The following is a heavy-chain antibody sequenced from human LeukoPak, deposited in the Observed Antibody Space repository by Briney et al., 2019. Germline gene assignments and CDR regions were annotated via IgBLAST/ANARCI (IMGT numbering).Heavy chain of an antibody. CDR1: GFTFSSYG. CDR2: ISYDGSNK. V-gene: IGHV3-30*03. Sequence: GGSLRLSCAASGFTFSSYGMHWVRQAPGKGLEWVAVISYDGSNKYYADSVKGRFIISRDNSKNTLYLQMNSLRDEDTAVYYCARDPSVAGPLDYWGQGTLVTVSS. CDR3: ARDPSVAGPLDY. D-gene: IGHD6-19*01. J-gene: IGHJ4*02.